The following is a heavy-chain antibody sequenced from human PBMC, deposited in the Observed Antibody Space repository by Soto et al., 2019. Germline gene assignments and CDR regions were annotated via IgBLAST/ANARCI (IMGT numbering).Heavy chain of an antibody. CDR2: INSVASYV. CDR3: TRDRSSFMRGRIRGPSGGLAL. J-gene: IGHJ6*02. D-gene: IGHD3-10*01. CDR1: RFAFSSYS. Sequence: QLVESGGGLVKPGGSLRVYCAASRFAFSSYSMHWVRQAPMKGLEWVASINSVASYVYYADSVEGSLTMSRDNAKKAVFLQMNSLRADDTAVYYCTRDRSSFMRGRIRGPSGGLALWGQGTTVLVS. V-gene: IGHV3-21*01.